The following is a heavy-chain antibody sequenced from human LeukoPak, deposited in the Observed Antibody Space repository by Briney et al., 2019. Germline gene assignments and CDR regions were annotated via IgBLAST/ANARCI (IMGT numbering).Heavy chain of an antibody. CDR1: GFTFGSYA. Sequence: GGSLRLSCEASGFTFGSYAMYWVRQAPGKGLEWVAGIFGSGGSAHYADSAKGRFTISRDNSKNTVYLQTNSLRAEDTAVYYCGKTTTGYSSGQKPAWPVDYWGQGTLVTVSS. CDR3: GKTTTGYSSGQKPAWPVDY. CDR2: IFGSGGSA. V-gene: IGHV3-23*01. J-gene: IGHJ4*02. D-gene: IGHD6-19*01.